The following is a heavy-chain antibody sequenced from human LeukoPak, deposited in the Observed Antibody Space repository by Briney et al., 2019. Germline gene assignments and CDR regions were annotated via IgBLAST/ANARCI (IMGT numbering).Heavy chain of an antibody. Sequence: ASVKVSCKASGYTFTSYGISWVRQAPGQGLEWMGWISAYNGNTNYAQKLQGRVTMTTDTSTSTAYMELRSLRSDDTAVYYCARVQEVHPGLRIAAAGSFDYWGQGTLVTVSS. CDR1: GYTFTSYG. CDR3: ARVQEVHPGLRIAAAGSFDY. J-gene: IGHJ4*02. CDR2: ISAYNGNT. D-gene: IGHD6-13*01. V-gene: IGHV1-18*01.